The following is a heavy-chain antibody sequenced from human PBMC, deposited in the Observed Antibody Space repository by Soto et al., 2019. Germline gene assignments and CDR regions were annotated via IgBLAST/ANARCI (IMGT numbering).Heavy chain of an antibody. Sequence: GASVKVSCKASGYSFRSYGIRWVRQAPGQGLEWMGWISPYNGNTNYAQKLQGRVTMTTNTSTSTAYMELRSLRSDDTPVYYCARQDVGVPAGIPQFDPWGQGTLVSVSS. D-gene: IGHD2-2*02. CDR1: GYSFRSYG. CDR2: ISPYNGNT. V-gene: IGHV1-18*04. J-gene: IGHJ5*02. CDR3: ARQDVGVPAGIPQFDP.